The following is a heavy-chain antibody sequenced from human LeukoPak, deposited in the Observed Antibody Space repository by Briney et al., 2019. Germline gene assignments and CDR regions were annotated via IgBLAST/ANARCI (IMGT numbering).Heavy chain of an antibody. D-gene: IGHD3-22*01. CDR1: GFTFSSYA. V-gene: IGHV3-23*01. CDR3: AKRFRGDSSGYCVFDY. Sequence: PGGSLRLSCAASGFTFSSYAMSRVRQAPGKGLEWVSAISGSGGSTYYADSVKGRFTISRDNFKNTLYLQMNSLRAEDTAVYYCAKRFRGDSSGYCVFDYWGQGTLVTASS. J-gene: IGHJ4*02. CDR2: ISGSGGST.